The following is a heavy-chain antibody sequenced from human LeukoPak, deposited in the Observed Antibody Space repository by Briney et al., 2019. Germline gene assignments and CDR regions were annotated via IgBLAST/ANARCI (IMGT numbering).Heavy chain of an antibody. Sequence: GGSLRLSCAASGFTFDDYGMSWVRQAPGKGLEWVSGINWSGTRTGYADSVKGRFPTSRDNARNSLSLQMNSLRAEDTALYYCARGIGYYYDSSGYYYFDYWGQGTLVTVSS. V-gene: IGHV3-20*04. CDR3: ARGIGYYYDSSGYYYFDY. CDR2: INWSGTRT. CDR1: GFTFDDYG. D-gene: IGHD3-22*01. J-gene: IGHJ4*02.